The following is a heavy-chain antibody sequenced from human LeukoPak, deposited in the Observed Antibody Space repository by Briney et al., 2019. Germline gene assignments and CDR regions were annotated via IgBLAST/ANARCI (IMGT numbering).Heavy chain of an antibody. CDR2: IFYDGSTT. J-gene: IGHJ5*01. D-gene: IGHD6-13*01. CDR3: VRAQGTSRWSDWFDS. V-gene: IGHV3-30*04. Sequence: HPGGSLRLSCAASGFTFSSCTMHWVRQAPGRGPEWVGLIFYDGSTTKFADSVKGRFTISRDNSKSTLFLQMNSLRPDDMAMYYCVRAQGTSRWSDWFDSWGQGTLVTVSS. CDR1: GFTFSSCT.